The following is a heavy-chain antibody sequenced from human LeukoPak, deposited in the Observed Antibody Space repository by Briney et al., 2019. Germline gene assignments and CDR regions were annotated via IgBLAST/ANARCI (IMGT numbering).Heavy chain of an antibody. CDR3: AKQYYDFWSGYYDYGMDV. Sequence: ASVKVSCTASGYTFTSYGISWVRQAPGQGLEWMGWISAYNGNTNYAQKLQGRVTMTTDTSTSTAYMELRSLRSDDTAVYYCAKQYYDFWSGYYDYGMDVWGQGTTATVSS. J-gene: IGHJ6*02. V-gene: IGHV1-18*01. CDR1: GYTFTSYG. CDR2: ISAYNGNT. D-gene: IGHD3-3*01.